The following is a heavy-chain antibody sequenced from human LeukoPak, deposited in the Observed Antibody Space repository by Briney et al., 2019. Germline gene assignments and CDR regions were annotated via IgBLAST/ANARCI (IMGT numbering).Heavy chain of an antibody. Sequence: VXCKASGGTFSSYAISRVRQAPGQGLEWMGGIIPIFGTANYAQKFQCRVTITTYESTSTAYMELSSLRSEDTAVYYCAREPYDILTGYHDWGQGTLVTVSS. CDR2: IIPIFGTA. D-gene: IGHD3-9*01. V-gene: IGHV1-69*05. CDR3: AREPYDILTGYHD. J-gene: IGHJ4*02. CDR1: GGTFSSYA.